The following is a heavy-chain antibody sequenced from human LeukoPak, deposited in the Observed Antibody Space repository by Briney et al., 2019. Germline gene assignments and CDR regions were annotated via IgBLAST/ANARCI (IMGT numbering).Heavy chain of an antibody. V-gene: IGHV3-49*03. CDR3: TRNYGEWRPLGDY. Sequence: PGGSLRLSCAASGFTFSNAWMSWFRQAPGKGLEWVGFIRSKAYGGTTEYAASVKGRFTISRDDSKSIAYLQMNSLKTEDTAVYYCTRNYGEWRPLGDYWGQGTLVTVSS. CDR1: GFTFSNAW. J-gene: IGHJ4*02. D-gene: IGHD4-17*01. CDR2: IRSKAYGGTT.